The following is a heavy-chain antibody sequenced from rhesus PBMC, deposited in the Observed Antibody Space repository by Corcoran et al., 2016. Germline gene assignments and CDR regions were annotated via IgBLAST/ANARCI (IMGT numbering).Heavy chain of an antibody. CDR1: GGSISDSYR. CDR3: ARYSGSYYYFPSYFDY. D-gene: IGHD3-16*01. Sequence: QVQLQESGPGVVKPSETLSLTGAVSGGSISDSYRWSWIRQPPGKGLEWIGYIYGSSTSTNYNPSLKSRVTISKDTSKNQFSLKLSSVTAADTAVYYCARYSGSYYYFPSYFDYWGQGVLVTVSS. J-gene: IGHJ4*01. V-gene: IGHV4S10*01. CDR2: IYGSSTST.